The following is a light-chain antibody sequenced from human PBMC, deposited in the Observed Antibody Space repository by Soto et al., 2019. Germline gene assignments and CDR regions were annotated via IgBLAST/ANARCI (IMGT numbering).Light chain of an antibody. Sequence: IVLTQSPGTLSLSPGERATLSCRASQSFSSTYLAWYQQKPGQAPRLLIYGASSRATGIPDRFSGSGSGTDFTLTISRLEPEDFAVYYCHQYDSWTFGQGTKVDIK. CDR3: HQYDSWT. V-gene: IGKV3-20*01. CDR1: QSFSSTY. J-gene: IGKJ1*01. CDR2: GAS.